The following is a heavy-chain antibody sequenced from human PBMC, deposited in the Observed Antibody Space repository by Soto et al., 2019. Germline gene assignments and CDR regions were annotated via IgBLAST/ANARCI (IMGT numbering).Heavy chain of an antibody. CDR3: SRSNPYYDFFYGMDV. Sequence: PGGSLRLSCTVSGVSLSSYEMNWVRQAPGKGLEWISYISSGGTSIYYADSVKGRFTISRDNAKNSISLLMYSLRVEDTAVYYCSRSNPYYDFFYGMDVWGQGTTVTVS. V-gene: IGHV3-48*03. CDR2: ISSGGTSI. CDR1: GVSLSSYE. J-gene: IGHJ6*02.